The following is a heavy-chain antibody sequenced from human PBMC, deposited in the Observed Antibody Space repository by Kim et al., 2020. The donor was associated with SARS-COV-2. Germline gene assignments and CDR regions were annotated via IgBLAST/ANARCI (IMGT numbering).Heavy chain of an antibody. CDR3: ARDHSSSWYLFDY. J-gene: IGHJ4*02. D-gene: IGHD6-13*01. Sequence: YAQKFQGRVTITADKSTSTAYMELSSLRSEDTAVYYCARDHSSSWYLFDYWGQGTLVTVSS. V-gene: IGHV1-69*04.